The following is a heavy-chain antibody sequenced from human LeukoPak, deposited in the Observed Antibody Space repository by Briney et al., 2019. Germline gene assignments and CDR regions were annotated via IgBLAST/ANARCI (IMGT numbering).Heavy chain of an antibody. D-gene: IGHD5-24*01. V-gene: IGHV1-69*13. CDR2: IIPIFGTA. CDR1: GYTFTGYY. J-gene: IGHJ3*02. Sequence: ASVKVSCKASGYTFTGYYMHWVRQAPGQGLEWMGGIIPIFGTANYAQKFQGRVTITADESTSTAYMELSSLRSEDTAVYYCARDLLEMATIVNAFDIWGQGTMVTVSS. CDR3: ARDLLEMATIVNAFDI.